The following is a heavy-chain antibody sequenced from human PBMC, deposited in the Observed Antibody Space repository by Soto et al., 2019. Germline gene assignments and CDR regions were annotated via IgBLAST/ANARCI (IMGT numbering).Heavy chain of an antibody. V-gene: IGHV4-34*01. CDR2: INHSGST. Sequence: PSETLSLTCAVYGGSFSGYYWSWIRQPPGKGLEWIGEINHSGSTNYNPSLKSRVTISVDTSKNQFSLKLSSVTAADTAVYYCAGSNMVRGYYYYGMDVWGQGTTVTVS. D-gene: IGHD3-10*01. J-gene: IGHJ6*02. CDR3: AGSNMVRGYYYYGMDV. CDR1: GGSFSGYY.